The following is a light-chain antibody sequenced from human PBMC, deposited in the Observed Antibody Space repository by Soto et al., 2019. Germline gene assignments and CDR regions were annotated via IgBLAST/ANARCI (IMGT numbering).Light chain of an antibody. CDR2: KVS. J-gene: IGKJ2*01. CDR1: QILVHSDGNTY. Sequence: DVVMTQSPLSLPVTLGQPASISCRSSQILVHSDGNTYLNWFHQRPGQSTRRLIYKVSNRDSGVPGSISGSGSAPDFTLKISGVEAEDFGVYYWMQGTHWPPYTCDQGLKLEI. V-gene: IGKV2-30*02. CDR3: MQGTHWPPYT.